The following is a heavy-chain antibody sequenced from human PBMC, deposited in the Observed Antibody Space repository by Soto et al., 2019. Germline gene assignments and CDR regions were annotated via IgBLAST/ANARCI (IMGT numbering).Heavy chain of an antibody. J-gene: IGHJ6*02. Sequence: QVQLVESGGGVVQPGRSLRLSCAASGFTFSSYGMHWVRQAPGKGLEWVAVISYDGSNKYYADSVKGRFTISRDNSKNTLYLIMHSLGAEDTAVYYCAKDGGYGGYSYGFFNYYYGMDVWGQGTTVTVSS. V-gene: IGHV3-30*18. CDR1: GFTFSSYG. CDR2: ISYDGSNK. D-gene: IGHD5-18*01. CDR3: AKDGGYGGYSYGFFNYYYGMDV.